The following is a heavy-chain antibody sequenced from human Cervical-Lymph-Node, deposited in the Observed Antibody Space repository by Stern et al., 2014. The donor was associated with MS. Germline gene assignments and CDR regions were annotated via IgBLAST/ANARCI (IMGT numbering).Heavy chain of an antibody. J-gene: IGHJ4*02. V-gene: IGHV4-61*02. D-gene: IGHD5-18*01. CDR3: ASGYRIFDY. CDR2: IHASGSA. CDR1: GGSISSGSDY. Sequence: DQLVESGPGLVKPSQTLSLTCTVSGGSISSGSDYWSWIRQPVGKGLEWIGRIHASGSAFYTPSLKSRVTLSTETSMNQFSLELNSATAADTAIYYCASGYRIFDYWGQGILVTVSS.